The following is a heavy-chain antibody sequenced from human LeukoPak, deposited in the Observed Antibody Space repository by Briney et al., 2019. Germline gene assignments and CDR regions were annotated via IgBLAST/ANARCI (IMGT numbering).Heavy chain of an antibody. CDR2: IKSETDGGTA. D-gene: IGHD4-23*01. CDR1: GFTFSNIW. J-gene: IGHJ6*03. Sequence: GGSLRLSCAASGFTFSNIWMSWVRQAPGKGLEWVGRIKSETDGGTADYAAPVKGRFTISRDGSKTTLYIQMNSLTHEDTAVYYCNTDYRGNSFYYYYYMDVWGKGTTVTVSS. CDR3: NTDYRGNSFYYYYYMDV. V-gene: IGHV3-15*01.